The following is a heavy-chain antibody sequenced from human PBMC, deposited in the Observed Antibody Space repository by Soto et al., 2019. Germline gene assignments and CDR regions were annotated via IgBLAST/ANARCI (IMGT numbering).Heavy chain of an antibody. V-gene: IGHV3-48*02. D-gene: IGHD3-3*01. J-gene: IGHJ4*02. Sequence: GGSLRLSCAASGFTFSSYSMNWVRQAPGKGLEWISYISGGSSPLYYADSVKGRFTISRDNAKNSLYLQMNSLRDEDTAVYYCARDVAWSFDYWGQGTLVTVSS. CDR1: GFTFSSYS. CDR3: ARDVAWSFDY. CDR2: ISGGSSPL.